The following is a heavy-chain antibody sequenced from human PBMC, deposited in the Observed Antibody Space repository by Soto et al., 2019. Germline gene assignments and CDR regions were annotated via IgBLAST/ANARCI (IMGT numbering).Heavy chain of an antibody. D-gene: IGHD6-25*01. CDR3: ARASIAAAAPDACDI. V-gene: IGHV6-1*01. CDR1: GDSVSSNNVA. CDR2: TYYRSKWYN. J-gene: IGHJ3*02. Sequence: PSHTLSLTCVISGDSVSSNNVAWNWIRQSPSRGLEWLGRTYYRSKWYNNYAVSVKSRTTINADTSKNQFSLQLNSVTPEDTAVYYCARASIAAAAPDACDIWGQGTTVPV.